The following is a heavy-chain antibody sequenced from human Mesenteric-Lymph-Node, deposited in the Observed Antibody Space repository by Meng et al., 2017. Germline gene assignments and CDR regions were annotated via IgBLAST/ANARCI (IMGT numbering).Heavy chain of an antibody. J-gene: IGHJ4*02. CDR1: GFTFSSYA. D-gene: IGHD3-10*01. Sequence: GESLKISCAASGFTFSSYAMSWVRQAPGKGLEWVSAISGSGGSTYYADSVKGRFTISRDNSKNSLYLQMNSLRAEDTAVYYCARGEELWFGEFFDYWGQGTLVTVSS. CDR2: ISGSGGST. V-gene: IGHV3-23*01. CDR3: ARGEELWFGEFFDY.